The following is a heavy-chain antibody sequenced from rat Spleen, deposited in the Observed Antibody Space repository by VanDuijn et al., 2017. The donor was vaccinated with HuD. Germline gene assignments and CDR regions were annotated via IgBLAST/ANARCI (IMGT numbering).Heavy chain of an antibody. Sequence: QVHLKESGPGLVQSSQTLSLTCTVSGFSLTNYGVIWVRQSPGKGLAWMGIIWGDGNTDYNSALKSRLSINRDTSKSQVFLKMNTLQTDDTAIYYCTRRFVTTGVMDAWGQGVMVTVSS. D-gene: IGHD1-10*01. CDR1: GFSLTNYG. CDR2: IWGDGNT. J-gene: IGHJ2*01. V-gene: IGHV2S75*01. CDR3: TRRFVTTGVMDA.